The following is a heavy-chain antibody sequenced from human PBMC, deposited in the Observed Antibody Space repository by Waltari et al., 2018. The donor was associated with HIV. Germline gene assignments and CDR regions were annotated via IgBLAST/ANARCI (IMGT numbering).Heavy chain of an antibody. V-gene: IGHV3-23*01. CDR3: AHQISGQWLTPGH. Sequence: EVQLLESGGGLVQPGESLRLSCAASGFAFNNYAMNWVRQAPGKGLDWVSASSGSSYIHTYYADSVKGRFTVSRDNSKRTVYLQMNSLRVEDTAVYYCAHQISGQWLTPGHWGQGTLVTVSS. CDR1: GFAFNNYA. J-gene: IGHJ4*02. CDR2: SSGSSYIHT. D-gene: IGHD6-19*01.